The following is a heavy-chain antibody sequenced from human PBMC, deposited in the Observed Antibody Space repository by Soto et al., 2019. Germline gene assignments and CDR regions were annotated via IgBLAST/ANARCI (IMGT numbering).Heavy chain of an antibody. CDR1: GFTFSSYW. Sequence: GGYLRLSCAAYGFTFSSYWLSWLRQAPGKGLEWVANIKQDGSEKYYVDSVKGRFTISRDNAKNSLYLQMNSLRAEDTAVYYCARARFGELLGDYYYYGMDVWGQGT. J-gene: IGHJ6*02. D-gene: IGHD3-10*01. CDR2: IKQDGSEK. CDR3: ARARFGELLGDYYYYGMDV. V-gene: IGHV3-7*04.